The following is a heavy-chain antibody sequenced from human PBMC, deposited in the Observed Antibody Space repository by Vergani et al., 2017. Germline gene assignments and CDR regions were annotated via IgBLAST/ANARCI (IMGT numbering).Heavy chain of an antibody. D-gene: IGHD1-1*01. Sequence: EVQLLESGGGLVQPGGSLRLSCAASGFTFSSYAMSWVRQAPGKGLEWVSTISGSGGSTNYADSWKGRFTVSRDNPKNTLYLQMNSLRAEYTAVYYCAKDLDGGYWGQGTLVTVSS. CDR1: GFTFSSYA. V-gene: IGHV3-23*01. CDR2: ISGSGGST. CDR3: AKDLDGGY. J-gene: IGHJ4*02.